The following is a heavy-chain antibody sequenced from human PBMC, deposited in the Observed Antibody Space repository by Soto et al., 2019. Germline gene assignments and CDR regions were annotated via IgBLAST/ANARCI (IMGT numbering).Heavy chain of an antibody. J-gene: IGHJ6*03. D-gene: IGHD2-21*01. Sequence: QVQLVQSGPEVKKSGSSVKVSCKLSGGTFTSDTISWLRQAPGQGLEWMGRIIPILGTGNYAQKFQGRVTLTEENSRNTGYGELSTLASGDTPVYSWGREEGSADVGLFPINYRDAWGIGTTLTLS. V-gene: IGHV1-69*08. CDR3: GREEGSADVGLFPINYRDA. CDR2: IIPILGTG. CDR1: GGTFTSDT.